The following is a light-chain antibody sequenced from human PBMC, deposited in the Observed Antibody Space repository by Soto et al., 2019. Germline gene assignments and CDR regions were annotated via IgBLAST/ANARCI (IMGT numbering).Light chain of an antibody. V-gene: IGLV2-14*03. CDR2: DVS. CDR3: SSYTSISTYV. CDR1: SSDVGGYDF. J-gene: IGLJ1*01. Sequence: QSPLTQPASVSGSPGQSITISCTGTSSDVGGYDFVSWYQHHPGKAPRLMIYDVSHRPSGVSDRFSASKSGNTASLTISGLLSEDEADYYCSSYTSISTYVFGTGTKLTVL.